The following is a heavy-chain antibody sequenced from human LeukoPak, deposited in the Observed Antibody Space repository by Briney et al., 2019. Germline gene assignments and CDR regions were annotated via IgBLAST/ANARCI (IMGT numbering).Heavy chain of an antibody. Sequence: GGSLRLSFAASGFTFSSYEMNWVRQAPGKGLEWVSYIISSGSNIFYTDSVKGRFTISRDNAKNSLYLQMNSLRAEDTAVYYCAREVVTTYYYYYYGMDVWGQGTTVTVSS. CDR1: GFTFSSYE. CDR2: IISSGSNI. D-gene: IGHD4-23*01. J-gene: IGHJ6*02. CDR3: AREVVTTYYYYYYGMDV. V-gene: IGHV3-48*03.